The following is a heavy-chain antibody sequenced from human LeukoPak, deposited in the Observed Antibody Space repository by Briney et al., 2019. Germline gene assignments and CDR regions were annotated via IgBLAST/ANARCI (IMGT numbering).Heavy chain of an antibody. CDR3: AGDFLLTRAHLFDS. Sequence: GKSLRLSCAGSGFTFNNYALHWVRQPPGKGLEWVALISSDGANKYYADSVKGRFTISRDNSNDTLYLHMRTLKPEDTALYYCAGDFLLTRAHLFDSWGQGTRVTVSA. J-gene: IGHJ4*02. D-gene: IGHD2-2*01. CDR1: GFTFNNYA. CDR2: ISSDGANK. V-gene: IGHV3-30-3*01.